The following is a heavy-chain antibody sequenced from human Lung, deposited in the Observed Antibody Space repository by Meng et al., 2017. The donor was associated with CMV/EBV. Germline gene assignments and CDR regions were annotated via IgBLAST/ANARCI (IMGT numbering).Heavy chain of an antibody. CDR3: LRRSGGSV. Sequence: QVRVRASAPALVEASVTLPLTCAAFGDSITNHKCWAWVRQPPGKGLEWIGEIPHRGSSAYNPSLKSRVSMSIDKSKNQFSLKLTSVTAADMAVYHCLRRSGGSVWGQGTLVTVSS. CDR2: IPHRGSS. D-gene: IGHD3-10*01. CDR1: GDSITNHKC. J-gene: IGHJ1*01. V-gene: IGHV4-4*02.